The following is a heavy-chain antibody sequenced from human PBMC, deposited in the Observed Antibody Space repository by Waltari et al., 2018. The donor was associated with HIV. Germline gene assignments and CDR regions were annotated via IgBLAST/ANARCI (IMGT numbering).Heavy chain of an antibody. D-gene: IGHD1-26*01. J-gene: IGHJ4*02. V-gene: IGHV1-58*01. CDR1: GFTFTSSA. CDR3: AAERSSGSYDY. Sequence: QMQLVQSGPEVKKPGTSVKVSCKASGFTFTSSAVQWVRQARGQRLEWIGWIVVGSGNTNYAQKFQERVTITRDMSTSTAYMELSSLRSEDTAVYYCAAERSSGSYDYWGQGTLVTVSS. CDR2: IVVGSGNT.